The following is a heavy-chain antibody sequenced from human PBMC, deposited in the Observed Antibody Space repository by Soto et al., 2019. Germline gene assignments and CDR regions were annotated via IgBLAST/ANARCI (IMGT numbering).Heavy chain of an antibody. CDR2: ISYDGSNK. J-gene: IGHJ1*01. CDR1: GFTFSSYG. V-gene: IGHV3-30*03. D-gene: IGHD6-13*01. CDR3: DRSSWYDEYFQH. Sequence: QVLLVESGGGVVQPGRSLRLSCAASGFTFSSYGMHWVRQAPGKGLEWVAVISYDGSNKYYADSVKGRFTISRDNSKNPLYLQMNSLRAEDTAVYYCDRSSWYDEYFQHWGQGSLVTVSS.